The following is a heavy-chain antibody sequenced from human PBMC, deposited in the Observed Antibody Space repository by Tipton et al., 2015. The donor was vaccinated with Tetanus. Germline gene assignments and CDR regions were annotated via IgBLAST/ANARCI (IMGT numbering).Heavy chain of an antibody. D-gene: IGHD3-22*01. V-gene: IGHV1-18*01. CDR3: ARDVGRDYYDSSGYYVDV. J-gene: IGHJ6*03. Sequence: QSGPEVKKPGASVKVSCKASGYTFTSYGISWVRQAPGQGLEWMGWISAYNGNTNYAQKLQGRVTMTTDTSTSTAYMELRSLRSDDTAVYYCARDVGRDYYDSSGYYVDVWGKGTTVTVSS. CDR1: GYTFTSYG. CDR2: ISAYNGNT.